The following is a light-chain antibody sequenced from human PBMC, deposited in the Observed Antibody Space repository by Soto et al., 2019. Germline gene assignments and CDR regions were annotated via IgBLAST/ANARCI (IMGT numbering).Light chain of an antibody. CDR1: QSISNY. Sequence: DIQMTQSPSSLSASVGDRVTITCRTSQSISNYLNWYQQTAGKAPKLLIYAASSLQSGVPSRFSGTGSGTDFTLAITSLQPEDSATYYCQQSYRVPLTFGGGTKVEIK. J-gene: IGKJ4*01. CDR2: AAS. V-gene: IGKV1-39*01. CDR3: QQSYRVPLT.